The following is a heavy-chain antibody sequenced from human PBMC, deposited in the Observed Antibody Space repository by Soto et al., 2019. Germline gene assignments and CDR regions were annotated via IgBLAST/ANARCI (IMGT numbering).Heavy chain of an antibody. D-gene: IGHD3-16*02. Sequence: QVQLVESGGGVVQPGRSLRLSCAASGFTSSSYGMHWVRQAPGKGLEWVAVISYDASNKYYADSVKGRFTISRDNSKNTLYLQMNSLRAEDTAVYYCAKDSRRDYVWGSYRLYYFDYWGQGTLVTVSS. V-gene: IGHV3-30*18. CDR1: GFTSSSYG. CDR2: ISYDASNK. CDR3: AKDSRRDYVWGSYRLYYFDY. J-gene: IGHJ4*01.